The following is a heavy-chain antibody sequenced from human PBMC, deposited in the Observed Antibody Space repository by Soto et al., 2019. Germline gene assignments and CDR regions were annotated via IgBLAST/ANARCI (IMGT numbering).Heavy chain of an antibody. CDR3: ARDPRGHYSFDS. CDR1: GFTFGSYW. V-gene: IGHV3-7*03. Sequence: EVQLVESGGSLVQPGGSLRLSCAASGFTFGSYWMTWVRQAPGKGLEWVANIKQDGSEKYYVDSVKGRFIISRDNAKNSLFLQMSSLRVDDTAIYYCARDPRGHYSFDSWGQGTLVTVSS. D-gene: IGHD2-21*01. CDR2: IKQDGSEK. J-gene: IGHJ5*01.